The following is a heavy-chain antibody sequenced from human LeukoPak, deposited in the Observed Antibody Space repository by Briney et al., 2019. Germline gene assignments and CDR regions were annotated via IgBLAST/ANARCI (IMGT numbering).Heavy chain of an antibody. Sequence: GGSLRLSCAASGFTFSSYEMNWVRQAPGKWLEWVSYISSSGSTIYYADSVKGRFTISRDNAKNSLYLQMNSLRAEDTAVYYCARDDGYGSYFDYWGQGTLVTVSS. J-gene: IGHJ4*02. V-gene: IGHV3-48*03. CDR3: ARDDGYGSYFDY. CDR2: ISSSGSTI. CDR1: GFTFSSYE. D-gene: IGHD3-10*01.